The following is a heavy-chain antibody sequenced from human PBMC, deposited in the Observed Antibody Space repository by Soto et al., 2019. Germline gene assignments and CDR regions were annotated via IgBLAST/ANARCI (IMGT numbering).Heavy chain of an antibody. D-gene: IGHD6-25*01. Sequence: ASVKVSCKASGYSFSTYSFRWVRQAPGQGLEWMGWIGAYNGNTNYAQKFQGRVTMTTDTSTTTVYMELGSLTSDDTAVYYCARAVGAALDYWGQGTLVTVYS. J-gene: IGHJ4*02. CDR2: IGAYNGNT. CDR3: ARAVGAALDY. V-gene: IGHV1-18*04. CDR1: GYSFSTYS.